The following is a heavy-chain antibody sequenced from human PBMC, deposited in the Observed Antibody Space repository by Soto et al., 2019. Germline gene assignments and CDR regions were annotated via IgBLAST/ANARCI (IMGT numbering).Heavy chain of an antibody. CDR3: AREATLGWTYPRNYHMDV. V-gene: IGHV3-66*01. CDR2: IYSGGTT. CDR1: GFTVTSNY. D-gene: IGHD2-15*01. Sequence: EVQLVESGGGLVQPGGSLRLSCAASGFTVTSNYMSWVRQAPGKGLEWVSIIYSGGTTYYADSVKGRFTISRDNSKNTLYLQMNSLRAEDTAVYYCAREATLGWTYPRNYHMDVWGKGTTVTASS. J-gene: IGHJ6*03.